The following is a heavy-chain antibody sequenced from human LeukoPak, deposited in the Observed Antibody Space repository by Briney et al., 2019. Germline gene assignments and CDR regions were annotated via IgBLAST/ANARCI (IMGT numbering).Heavy chain of an antibody. CDR2: IYYSGNT. J-gene: IGHJ5*02. V-gene: IGHV4-59*01. Sequence: PSETLSLTCTVSGGSFSTYYWSWIRQPPGKGLEWIGYIYYSGNTNYNPSLKSRVTISVDTSKNQFSLKLSSVTAADTAVYYCARAGEEGIAVAGIIGVPLWFDPWGQGTLVTVSS. CDR1: GGSFSTYY. CDR3: ARAGEEGIAVAGIIGVPLWFDP. D-gene: IGHD6-19*01.